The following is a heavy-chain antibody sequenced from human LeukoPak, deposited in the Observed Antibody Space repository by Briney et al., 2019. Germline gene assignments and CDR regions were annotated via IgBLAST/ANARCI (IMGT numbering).Heavy chain of an antibody. CDR2: IYTSGST. D-gene: IGHD1-20*01. CDR1: GGSISSYY. V-gene: IGHV4-4*07. J-gene: IGHJ4*02. Sequence: PSETLSLTCTVSGGSISSYYWSWIRQPVGKGLEWIGRIYTSGSTNYNPSLNSRVTMSVDTSKNPFSLKLSSVTAAETAVYYCARDNWNYLDYWGQGTLVTVYS. CDR3: ARDNWNYLDY.